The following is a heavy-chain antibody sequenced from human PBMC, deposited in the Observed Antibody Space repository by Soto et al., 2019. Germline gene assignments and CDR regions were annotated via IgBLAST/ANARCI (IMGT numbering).Heavy chain of an antibody. J-gene: IGHJ1*01. CDR3: ARDVYDSSGYYLEYFQH. CDR1: GYGFTTYG. D-gene: IGHD3-22*01. V-gene: IGHV1-18*01. CDR2: ISAHNGNT. Sequence: ASVKVSCKGSGYGFTTYGITWVRQAPGQGLEWMAWISAHNGNTDYAQKLQGRFTISRDNSKNTLYLQMNSLRAEDTAVYYCARDVYDSSGYYLEYFQHWGQGTLVTVSS.